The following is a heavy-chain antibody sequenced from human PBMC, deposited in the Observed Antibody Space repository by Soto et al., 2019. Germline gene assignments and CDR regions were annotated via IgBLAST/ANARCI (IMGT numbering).Heavy chain of an antibody. Sequence: SETLSLTCTVSGGSISSSSYYWGWIRQPPGKGLEWIGSIYYSGSTYYNPSLKSRVTISVDTSKNQFSLKLSSVTAADTAVYYCASGPHDHEQWLGFDPWGQGTLVTVSS. CDR2: IYYSGST. V-gene: IGHV4-39*01. D-gene: IGHD6-19*01. CDR3: ASGPHDHEQWLGFDP. CDR1: GGSISSSSYY. J-gene: IGHJ5*02.